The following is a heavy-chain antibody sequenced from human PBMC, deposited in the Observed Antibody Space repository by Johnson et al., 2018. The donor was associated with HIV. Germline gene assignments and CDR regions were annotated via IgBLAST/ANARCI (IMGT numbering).Heavy chain of an antibody. J-gene: IGHJ3*02. D-gene: IGHD4-23*01. V-gene: IGHV3-7*05. CDR2: IKQDGSEK. CDR3: ARDQVAVVSPGAAFDI. Sequence: VQLVESGGGVVQTGGSLRLSCAASGFTFSSYWMSWVRQAPGKGLEWVANIKQDGSEKYYVDSVKGRFTVSRDNAWNSLFLQMNSLRAEDTAVYYCARDQVAVVSPGAAFDIWGQGTMVTVSS. CDR1: GFTFSSYW.